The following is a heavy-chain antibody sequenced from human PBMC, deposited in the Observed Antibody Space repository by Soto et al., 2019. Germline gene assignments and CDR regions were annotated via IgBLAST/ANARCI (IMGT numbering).Heavy chain of an antibody. CDR3: ASDFGSGSYRFDY. D-gene: IGHD3-10*01. J-gene: IGHJ4*02. CDR1: GVSISSGDYS. V-gene: IGHV4-30-2*01. CDR2: IYHTGNT. Sequence: QLQLQESGSGLVTPSQTLSLTCAVSGVSISSGDYSWSWIRQPPGKGLEWIGYIYHTGNTVYNPSLKSRVSITRDRSKNQISLNLNSVTAADTAVYYCASDFGSGSYRFDYWGQGTLVTVSS.